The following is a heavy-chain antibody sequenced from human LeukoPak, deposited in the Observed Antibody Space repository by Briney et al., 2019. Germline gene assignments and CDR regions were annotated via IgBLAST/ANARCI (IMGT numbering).Heavy chain of an antibody. V-gene: IGHV3-66*01. CDR3: ARADPWLGELLVDY. D-gene: IGHD3-10*01. Sequence: PGGSLRLSCAASGFTVSSNYMSWVRQAPGKGLEWVSVIYSGGSTYYADSVKGRFSISRDNSKNTLYLQMNSLRAEDTAVYYCARADPWLGELLVDYWGQGTLVTVSS. CDR1: GFTVSSNY. CDR2: IYSGGST. J-gene: IGHJ4*02.